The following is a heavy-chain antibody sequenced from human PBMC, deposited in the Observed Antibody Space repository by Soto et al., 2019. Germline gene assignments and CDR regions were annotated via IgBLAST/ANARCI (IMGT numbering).Heavy chain of an antibody. CDR1: GFTFSSFG. J-gene: IGHJ4*02. CDR2: ISYDGIDK. V-gene: IGHV3-30*03. Sequence: GGSLRLSCAASGFTFSSFGIHWVRQAPGKGLEWVAVISYDGIDKNYGDSVKGRFTISADKSISTAYLQWSSLKASDTAMYYCARPDGYNDYWGQGTLVTVSS. D-gene: IGHD5-12*01. CDR3: ARPDGYNDY.